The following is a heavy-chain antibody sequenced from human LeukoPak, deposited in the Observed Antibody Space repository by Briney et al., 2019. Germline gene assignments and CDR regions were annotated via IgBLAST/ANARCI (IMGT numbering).Heavy chain of an antibody. CDR2: ISWDGDST. Sequence: GSLRLSCAASGFTFDDYTMHWVRQVPGKGLEWVSLISWDGDSTYYPDSVRGRFTISRDNSKNSLYLQMNSLRTEDTALYYCVKDVRGGDYYYYYGMDVWGQGTTVTVSS. CDR1: GFTFDDYT. J-gene: IGHJ6*02. D-gene: IGHD3-10*01. V-gene: IGHV3-43*01. CDR3: VKDVRGGDYYYYYGMDV.